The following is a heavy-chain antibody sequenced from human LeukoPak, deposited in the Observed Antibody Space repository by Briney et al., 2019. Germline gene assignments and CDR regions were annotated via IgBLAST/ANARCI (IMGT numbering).Heavy chain of an antibody. J-gene: IGHJ4*02. CDR3: ARDDSSRDDSGAYYY. CDR1: SGSINSYY. V-gene: IGHV4-4*07. Sequence: SETLSLTCTVSSGSINSYYWAWIRQAAGRRLEWVGRVHVSGSTNYNPSLRSRVAISLDRSKNQFSLTVRSLTAADTAVYYCARDDSSRDDSGAYYYWGQGILVTVSS. CDR2: VHVSGST. D-gene: IGHD3-22*01.